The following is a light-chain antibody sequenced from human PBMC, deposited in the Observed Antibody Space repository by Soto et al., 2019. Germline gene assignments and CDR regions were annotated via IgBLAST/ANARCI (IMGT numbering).Light chain of an antibody. CDR2: GAS. J-gene: IGKJ2*01. CDR3: QQYGSGYT. Sequence: EIVLTQSPGTLSLSPGERATLSCRASQSVSSSYLAWYQQKPGQAPRLLIYGASSRATGIPDRFSGSGSGTAFTLTISRLEPEDFAVYYCQQYGSGYTFGQGTKLEIK. CDR1: QSVSSSY. V-gene: IGKV3-20*01.